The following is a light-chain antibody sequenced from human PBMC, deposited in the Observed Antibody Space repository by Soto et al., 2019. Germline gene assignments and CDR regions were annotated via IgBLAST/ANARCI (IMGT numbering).Light chain of an antibody. CDR2: GVS. CDR1: QSVNRN. V-gene: IGKV3-15*01. CDR3: QQYDNWPWT. Sequence: IVMTQSPATLSVSPGERATLSCRASQSVNRNLAWYQQKPGQAPRLLIYGVSTRATNIPARFSGSGSGTEFSLTISSLQSEDFAVYHCQQYDNWPWTFGQGTKVDNK. J-gene: IGKJ1*01.